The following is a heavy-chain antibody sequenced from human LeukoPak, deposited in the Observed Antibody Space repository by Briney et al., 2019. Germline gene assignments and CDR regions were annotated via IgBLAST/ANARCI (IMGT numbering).Heavy chain of an antibody. V-gene: IGHV1-2*02. Sequence: ASVKVSCKASGYTFTSYDINWVRQAPGQGLEWMGWINPNSGGTNYAQKFQGRVTMTRDTSISTAYMELSRLRSDDTAVYYCARGSRVDFWSGPFDYWGQGTLVTVSS. J-gene: IGHJ4*02. CDR2: INPNSGGT. CDR1: GYTFTSYD. CDR3: ARGSRVDFWSGPFDY. D-gene: IGHD3-3*01.